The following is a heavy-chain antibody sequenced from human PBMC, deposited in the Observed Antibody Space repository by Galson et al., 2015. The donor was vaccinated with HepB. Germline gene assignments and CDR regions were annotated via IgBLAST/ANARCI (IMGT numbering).Heavy chain of an antibody. Sequence: SLRLSCAASGFTFSSYGMHWVRQAPGKGLEWVAVIWYDGSNKYYADSVKGRFTISRDNSKNTLYLQMNSLRAEDTAVYYCAREEGTVVMNAFDIWGQGTMVTVSS. CDR1: GFTFSSYG. V-gene: IGHV3-33*08. J-gene: IGHJ3*02. D-gene: IGHD4-23*01. CDR2: IWYDGSNK. CDR3: AREEGTVVMNAFDI.